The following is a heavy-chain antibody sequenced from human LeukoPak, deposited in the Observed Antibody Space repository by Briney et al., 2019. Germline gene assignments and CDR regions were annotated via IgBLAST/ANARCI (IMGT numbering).Heavy chain of an antibody. D-gene: IGHD1-26*01. CDR1: GLTFSNYA. Sequence: GGSLRLSCAASGLTFSNYAMTWVRQAPGKGLEWVSTLSSNAVTTHYADSVKGRFAISRDNSKNTPFLQMNSLRAEDTAVYYCAKLSSGSPSNFQHWGQGTRVSVSS. J-gene: IGHJ1*01. V-gene: IGHV3-23*01. CDR2: LSSNAVTT. CDR3: AKLSSGSPSNFQH.